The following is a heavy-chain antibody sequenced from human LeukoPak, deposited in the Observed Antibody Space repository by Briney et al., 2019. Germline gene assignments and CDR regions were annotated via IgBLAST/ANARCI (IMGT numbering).Heavy chain of an antibody. CDR2: INHSGST. V-gene: IGHV4-34*01. CDR3: ARDREADAFDI. CDR1: GGSFSGYY. J-gene: IGHJ3*02. D-gene: IGHD1-26*01. Sequence: PSETLSLTCAVYGGSFSGYYWSWIRQPPGKGLEWIGEINHSGSTNYNPSLKSRVTISVDTSKNQFSLKLSSVTAADTAVYYCARDREADAFDIWGQGTMVTVSS.